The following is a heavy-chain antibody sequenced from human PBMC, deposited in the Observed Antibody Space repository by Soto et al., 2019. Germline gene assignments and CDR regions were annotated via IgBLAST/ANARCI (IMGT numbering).Heavy chain of an antibody. D-gene: IGHD1-26*01. V-gene: IGHV4-39*01. Sequence: QLQLQESGPGLVKPSETLSLTCTVSGGSISSSSYYWGWIRQPPGKGLEWIGSIYYSGSTYYNPSLKGRVTRSVDTAKSQFSLKLSSVTAADTAVYYCARHGPGGSYSDYWGQGTLVTVSS. CDR2: IYYSGST. CDR3: ARHGPGGSYSDY. CDR1: GGSISSSSYY. J-gene: IGHJ4*02.